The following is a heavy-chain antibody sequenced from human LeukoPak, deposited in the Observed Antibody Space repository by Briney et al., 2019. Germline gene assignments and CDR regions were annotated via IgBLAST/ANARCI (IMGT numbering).Heavy chain of an antibody. V-gene: IGHV3-30*18. D-gene: IGHD6-19*01. CDR1: GFTFSSYG. Sequence: GGSLRLSCAASGFTFSSYGMHWVRQAPGKGLEWVAVISYDGSNKYYADPVKGRFTISRDNSKNTLYLQMNSLRAEDTAVYYCAKAILRQWLDYYYGMDVWGQGTTVTVSS. CDR2: ISYDGSNK. J-gene: IGHJ6*02. CDR3: AKAILRQWLDYYYGMDV.